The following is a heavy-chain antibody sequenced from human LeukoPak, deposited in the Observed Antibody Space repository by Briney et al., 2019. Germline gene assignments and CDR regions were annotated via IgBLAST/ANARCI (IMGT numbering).Heavy chain of an antibody. Sequence: SETLSLTCTVSGGSISSYYWSWIRQPPGKGLEWIGYIYYSGSTNYNPSLKSRVTISVDTSKNQFSLKLSSVTAADTAVYYCARAVYGDYEVWGQGTLVTVSS. D-gene: IGHD4-17*01. CDR1: GGSISSYY. CDR3: ARAVYGDYEV. J-gene: IGHJ4*02. V-gene: IGHV4-59*01. CDR2: IYYSGST.